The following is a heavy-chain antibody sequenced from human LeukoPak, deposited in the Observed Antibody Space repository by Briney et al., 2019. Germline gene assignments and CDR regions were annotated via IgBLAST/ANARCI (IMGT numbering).Heavy chain of an antibody. CDR2: INPSGGST. V-gene: IGHV1-46*01. CDR3: ARQHTYCSGGSCQGEPFDY. Sequence: ASVKVSCKASGYTFTSYYMHWVRQARGQGLEWMGIINPSGGSTSYAQKLRGRVTMTRDMSTSTVYMELSSLRSEDTAVYYCARQHTYCSGGSCQGEPFDYWGQGTLVTVSS. D-gene: IGHD2-15*01. CDR1: GYTFTSYY. J-gene: IGHJ4*02.